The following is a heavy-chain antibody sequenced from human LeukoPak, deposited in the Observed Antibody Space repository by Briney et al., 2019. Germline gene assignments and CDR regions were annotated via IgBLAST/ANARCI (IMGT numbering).Heavy chain of an antibody. D-gene: IGHD6-19*01. CDR2: ISAYNGNT. Sequence: ASVKVSCKASGYTFTSYGIGWVRQAPGQGLEWMGWISAYNGNTNYAQKLQGRVTMTTDTSTSTAYMELRSLRSDDTAVYYCARDHGYSSGWHLYYFDYWGQGTLVTVSS. CDR1: GYTFTSYG. J-gene: IGHJ4*02. V-gene: IGHV1-18*01. CDR3: ARDHGYSSGWHLYYFDY.